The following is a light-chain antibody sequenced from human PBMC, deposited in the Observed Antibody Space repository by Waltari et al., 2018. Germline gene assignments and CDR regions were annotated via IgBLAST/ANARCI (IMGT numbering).Light chain of an antibody. Sequence: IVLTQSPDTLSLSPGQRATLSCRASQTINNNFLVWYQQKPGQAPRLIIHGASSRATAFPDRFSGSGSETDFTLTISSLKPEDSAVYYCQQYDGSVLTFGGGTKVEI. CDR3: QQYDGSVLT. CDR2: GAS. V-gene: IGKV3-20*01. CDR1: QTINNNF. J-gene: IGKJ4*01.